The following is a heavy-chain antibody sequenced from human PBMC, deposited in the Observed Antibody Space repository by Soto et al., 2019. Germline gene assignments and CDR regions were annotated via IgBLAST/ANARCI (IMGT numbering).Heavy chain of an antibody. D-gene: IGHD2-15*01. CDR2: ISPGSRYP. CDR3: VRGGGGGLFDP. Sequence: PGGSLRLSCAASGFTFSSYAMNWVRQAPGKGLEWVSYISPGSRYPAYADSVKGRFTISRDNAKRSLYLQMMSLTAEDTAIYYCVRGGGGGLFDPWGQGTMVTVS. V-gene: IGHV3-21*01. CDR1: GFTFSSYA. J-gene: IGHJ5*02.